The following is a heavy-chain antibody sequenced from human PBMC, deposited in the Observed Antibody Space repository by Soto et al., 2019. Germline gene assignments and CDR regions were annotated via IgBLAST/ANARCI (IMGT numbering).Heavy chain of an antibody. J-gene: IGHJ5*02. CDR2: INHSGST. D-gene: IGHD2-2*01. V-gene: IGHV4-34*01. CDR1: GGSFSGYY. CDR3: ARITSPRSTSFNWFDP. Sequence: QVQLQQWGAGLLKPSETLSLTCAVYGGSFSGYYWSWIRQPPGKGLEWIGEINHSGSTNYNPSLKSRVTISVDTSKNQFSLKLSSVTAADTAVYYCARITSPRSTSFNWFDPWGQGTLVTVSS.